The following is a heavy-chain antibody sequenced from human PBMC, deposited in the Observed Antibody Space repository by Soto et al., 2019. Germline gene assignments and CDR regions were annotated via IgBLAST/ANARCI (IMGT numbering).Heavy chain of an antibody. J-gene: IGHJ4*02. Sequence: QLQLQESGSGLVKPSQTLSLTCAVSGGSISSGGYSWSWIRQPPGKGLEWIGYIYHSGSTYYNPSLKSRGTISVDRSKNPFSLKLISVTAADTAVYYLPAGGGLPRYYWGQGTLVTVSS. D-gene: IGHD5-12*01. CDR3: PAGGGLPRYY. CDR1: GGSISSGGYS. CDR2: IYHSGST. V-gene: IGHV4-30-2*01.